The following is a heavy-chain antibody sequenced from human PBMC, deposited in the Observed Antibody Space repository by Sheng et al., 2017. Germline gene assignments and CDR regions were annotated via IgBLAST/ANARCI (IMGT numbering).Heavy chain of an antibody. V-gene: IGHV3-23*01. CDR2: ISGSGGST. D-gene: IGHD6-6*01. CDR1: GFTFSSYA. J-gene: IGHJ4*02. Sequence: EVQLLESGGGLVQPGGSLRLSCAASGFTFSSYAMSWVRQAPGKGLEWVSAISGSGGSTYYADSVKGRFTISRDNSKNTLYLQMNSLRAEDTAVYYCAKVLIAARRRGDYFDYWGQGTLVTVSS. CDR3: AKVLIAARRRGDYFDY.